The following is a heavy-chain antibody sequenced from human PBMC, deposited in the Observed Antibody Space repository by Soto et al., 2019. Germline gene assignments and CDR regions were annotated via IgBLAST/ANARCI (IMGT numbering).Heavy chain of an antibody. CDR3: ARRRRNYYDSSGYSFDY. V-gene: IGHV1-69*01. Sequence: QVQLVQSGAEVKKPGSSVKVSCKASGGTFSSYAISWVRQAPGQGLEWMGGIIPIFGTANYAQKFQGRVTITADDSTSTAYMELSSLRSEDTAVYYCARRRRNYYDSSGYSFDYWGQGTLVTVSS. J-gene: IGHJ4*02. CDR2: IIPIFGTA. CDR1: GGTFSSYA. D-gene: IGHD3-22*01.